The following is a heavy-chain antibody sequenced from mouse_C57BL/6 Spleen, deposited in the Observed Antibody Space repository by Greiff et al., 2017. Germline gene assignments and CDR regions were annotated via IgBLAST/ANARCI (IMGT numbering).Heavy chain of an antibody. Sequence: VQLQQSGPELVKPGASVKIPCKASGYTFTDYNMDWVKQSHGKSLEWIGDINPNNGGTIYNQKFKGKATLTVDKSSSTAYMELRSRTSEDTAVYYCARVPNYYGSSYHYYAMDYWGQGTSVTVSS. J-gene: IGHJ4*01. D-gene: IGHD1-1*01. CDR1: GYTFTDYN. CDR3: ARVPNYYGSSYHYYAMDY. CDR2: INPNNGGT. V-gene: IGHV1-18*01.